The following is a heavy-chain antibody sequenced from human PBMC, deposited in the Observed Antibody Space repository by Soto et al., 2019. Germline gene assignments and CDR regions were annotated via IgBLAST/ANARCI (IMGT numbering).Heavy chain of an antibody. Sequence: PGGSLRLSCAVSGFTIKSHAMGWVRQAPGKGLEWVSAIGPRGRDTYYADSVKGRFTISRDNSKNTVSLQMNSLRAEDTAVYYCAILGGTYYAFDFWGQGTLVTVSS. CDR1: GFTIKSHA. V-gene: IGHV3-23*01. CDR2: IGPRGRDT. D-gene: IGHD1-26*01. CDR3: AILGGTYYAFDF. J-gene: IGHJ3*01.